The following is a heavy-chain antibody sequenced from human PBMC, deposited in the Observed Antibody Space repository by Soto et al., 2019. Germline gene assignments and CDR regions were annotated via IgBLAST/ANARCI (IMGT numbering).Heavy chain of an antibody. D-gene: IGHD3-10*01. CDR1: RYTFTSYG. V-gene: IGHV1-24*01. Sequence: GASVKVSCKASRYTFTSYGISWVRQAPGKGLEWMGGFDPEDGETIYAQKFQGRVTMTEDTSTDTAYMELSSLRSEDTAVYYCATDLSLWFGEFPRHRWGQGTLVTVSS. J-gene: IGHJ4*02. CDR2: FDPEDGET. CDR3: ATDLSLWFGEFPRHR.